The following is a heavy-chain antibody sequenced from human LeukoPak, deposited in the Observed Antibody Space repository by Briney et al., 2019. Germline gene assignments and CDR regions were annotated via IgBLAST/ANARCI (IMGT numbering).Heavy chain of an antibody. Sequence: GGSLRLSCAASGFTFSSYGMHWVRQAPGKGLEWVAFIRYDGSNKYYADSVKGRFTISRDNSKNTLYLQMNSLRAEDTAVYYCAKDQAEAAPWYFDYWGQGTLVTVSS. CDR3: AKDQAEAAPWYFDY. CDR1: GFTFSSYG. CDR2: IRYDGSNK. D-gene: IGHD6-13*01. J-gene: IGHJ4*02. V-gene: IGHV3-30*02.